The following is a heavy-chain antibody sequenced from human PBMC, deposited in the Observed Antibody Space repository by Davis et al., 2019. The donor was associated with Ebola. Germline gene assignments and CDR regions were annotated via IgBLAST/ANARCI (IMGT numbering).Heavy chain of an antibody. Sequence: GESLKISCAASGFTFSSYSMNWVRQAPGKGLEWVSSISSSSSYIYYADSVKGRFTISRDNAKNSLFLQMNSLRAEDTALYYCAKAGLRYCSSTSCYRPPDVWGKGTTVTVSS. CDR3: AKAGLRYCSSTSCYRPPDV. J-gene: IGHJ6*04. CDR2: ISSSSSYI. CDR1: GFTFSSYS. V-gene: IGHV3-21*01. D-gene: IGHD2-2*02.